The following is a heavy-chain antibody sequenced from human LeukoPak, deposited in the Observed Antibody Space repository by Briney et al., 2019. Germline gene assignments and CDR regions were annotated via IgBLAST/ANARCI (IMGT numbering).Heavy chain of an antibody. CDR1: GYTFTHYW. J-gene: IGHJ5*02. V-gene: IGHV5-51*01. CDR3: ARLGTFIAWGFDP. D-gene: IGHD3-16*01. Sequence: GESLKISCKGSGYTFTHYWIVWVRQMPGKGLEWMGIIYPGDSDTRYSPSFQGQVTISADNSISTAYLQWGSLKASDTAMYYCARLGTFIAWGFDPWGQGTLVTVSS. CDR2: IYPGDSDT.